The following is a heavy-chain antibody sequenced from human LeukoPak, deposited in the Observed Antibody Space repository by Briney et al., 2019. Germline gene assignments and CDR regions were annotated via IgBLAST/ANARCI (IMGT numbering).Heavy chain of an antibody. D-gene: IGHD5-12*01. CDR1: GGSINSSNYY. CDR2: IYYSGST. CDR3: ARLNSGYDDAFDI. Sequence: SETLSLTCTVSGGSINSSNYYLGWIRHPPGKGLEWSGSIYYSGSTYYNPSLKSRVTISVDTSKNQFSLKLSSVTAADTAVYYCARLNSGYDDAFDIWGQGTMVTVSS. V-gene: IGHV4-39*01. J-gene: IGHJ3*02.